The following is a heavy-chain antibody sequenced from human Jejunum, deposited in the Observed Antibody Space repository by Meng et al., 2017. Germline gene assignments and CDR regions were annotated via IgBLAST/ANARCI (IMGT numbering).Heavy chain of an antibody. V-gene: IGHV4-34*01. CDR1: GGSFSSYY. J-gene: IGHJ5*02. CDR3: AKNNWFDP. Sequence: QLQPQQWGAGLLKPSETLSLTCVVSGGSFSSYYWSWIRQPPGKGLEWIGEISHSGDTKYNPSLMSRVTISADTSKNQFSLKLTSVTAADTAVYYCAKNNWFDPWGQGTLVTVSS. CDR2: ISHSGDT.